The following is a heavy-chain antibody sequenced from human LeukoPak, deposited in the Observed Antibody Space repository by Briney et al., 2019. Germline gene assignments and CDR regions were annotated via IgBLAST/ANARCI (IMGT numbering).Heavy chain of an antibody. V-gene: IGHV3-21*01. D-gene: IGHD3-22*01. J-gene: IGHJ4*02. CDR3: ARDLQYYYDSSGYYFDY. CDR2: ISSSSSYI. Sequence: PGGSLRLSCAASGFTFSSYSMNWVRQAPGKGLEWVSSISSSSSYIYYADSVKGRFTISRDNSKNTLYLQMNSLRAEDTAVYYCARDLQYYYDSSGYYFDYWGQGTLVTVSS. CDR1: GFTFSSYS.